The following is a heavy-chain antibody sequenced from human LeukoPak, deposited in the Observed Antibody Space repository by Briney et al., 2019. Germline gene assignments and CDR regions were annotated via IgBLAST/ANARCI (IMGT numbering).Heavy chain of an antibody. CDR1: GYTFTSYG. V-gene: IGHV1-18*01. Sequence: EASVKVSCKASGYTFTSYGISWVRQAPGQGLEWMGWISAYNGNTNYAQKLQGRVTMTTDTSTSTAYMELRSLRSEDTAVYYCAREALLVGATDYWGQGTLVTVSS. D-gene: IGHD1-26*01. J-gene: IGHJ4*02. CDR3: AREALLVGATDY. CDR2: ISAYNGNT.